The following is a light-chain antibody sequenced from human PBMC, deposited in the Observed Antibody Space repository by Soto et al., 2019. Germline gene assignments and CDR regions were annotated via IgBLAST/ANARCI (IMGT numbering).Light chain of an antibody. CDR1: SSNIGSNY. J-gene: IGLJ1*01. CDR3: AAWDDSRGV. V-gene: IGLV1-47*01. CDR2: RNN. Sequence: QSVLTQPPSASGTPGQRVTISCSGSSSNIGSNYVYWYQQLPGTAPKLLIYRNNQRPSGVPDRFSGSKSGTSASLAISGLRSEDEADYYCAAWDDSRGVFGTGTKVTV.